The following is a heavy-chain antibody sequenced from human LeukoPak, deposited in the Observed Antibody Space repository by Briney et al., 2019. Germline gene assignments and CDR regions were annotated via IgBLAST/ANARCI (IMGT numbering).Heavy chain of an antibody. D-gene: IGHD3-3*01. CDR3: ARGCLLRFLEWWFDP. CDR2: IYHSGST. Sequence: SQTLSLTCTVSGGSISSGGYYWSWIRQPPGKGLEWIGYIYHSGSTYYNPSLKSRVTISVDRSKNQFSLKLSSVTAADTAVYYCARGCLLRFLEWWFDPWGQGTLVTVSS. V-gene: IGHV4-30-2*01. J-gene: IGHJ5*02. CDR1: GGSISSGGYY.